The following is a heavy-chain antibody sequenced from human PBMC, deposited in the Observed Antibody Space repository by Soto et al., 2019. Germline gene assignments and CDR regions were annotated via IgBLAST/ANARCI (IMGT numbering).Heavy chain of an antibody. V-gene: IGHV1-2*04. J-gene: IGHJ6*02. Sequence: AASVKVSCKASGYTFTGYYMHWVRQAPGQGLEWMGWINPNSGGTNYAQKFQGWVTMTRDTSISTAYMELSRLRSDDTAVYYCATERYDFWSGYDYYYGMDVWGQGTTVTVSS. CDR1: GYTFTGYY. CDR3: ATERYDFWSGYDYYYGMDV. D-gene: IGHD3-3*01. CDR2: INPNSGGT.